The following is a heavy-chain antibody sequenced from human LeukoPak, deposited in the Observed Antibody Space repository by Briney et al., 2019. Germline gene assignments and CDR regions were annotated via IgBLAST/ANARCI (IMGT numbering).Heavy chain of an antibody. CDR3: ARGLGCSIGSRYFDS. J-gene: IGHJ4*02. V-gene: IGHV3-66*01. Sequence: GGSLRLSCVASGFSVSTNYMGWVRQAPGKGLEWVSVLYGGGTTYYADSVKGRSTISKDNSKNTLYFQMNSLRGEDTAVYYCARGLGCSIGSRYFDSWGQGALVTVSS. CDR2: LYGGGTT. CDR1: GFSVSTNY. D-gene: IGHD3-3*02.